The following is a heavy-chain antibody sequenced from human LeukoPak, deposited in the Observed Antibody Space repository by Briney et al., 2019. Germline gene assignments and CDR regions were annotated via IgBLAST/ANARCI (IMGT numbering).Heavy chain of an antibody. CDR2: ISSSSSYI. Sequence: PGGSLRLSCAASGFTFSSYSMNWVRQAPGKGLEWVSSISSSSSYIYYADSVKGRFTISRDNAKNSLYLQMNSLRAEDTAVYYCASRVSGYSRDAFDIWGQGTMVTVSS. D-gene: IGHD6-13*01. V-gene: IGHV3-21*01. CDR1: GFTFSSYS. CDR3: ASRVSGYSRDAFDI. J-gene: IGHJ3*02.